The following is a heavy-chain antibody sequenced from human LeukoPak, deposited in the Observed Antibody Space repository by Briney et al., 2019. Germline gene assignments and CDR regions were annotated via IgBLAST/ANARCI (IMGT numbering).Heavy chain of an antibody. CDR3: ARIFDRDV. J-gene: IGHJ3*01. CDR2: IHATGTT. V-gene: IGHV4-4*07. D-gene: IGHD3-22*01. Sequence: LETLSLICTVSGGSITHSYWSWIRHSAGTGMEWIGRIHATGTTNYNPSFKSRVSMSLDMPTSQFSLTLSAVTVADTATYYCARIFDRDVWGQGALVTVSP. CDR1: GGSITHSY.